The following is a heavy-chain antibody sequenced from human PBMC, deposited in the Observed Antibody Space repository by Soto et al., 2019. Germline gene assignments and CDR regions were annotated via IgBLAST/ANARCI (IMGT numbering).Heavy chain of an antibody. Sequence: ASVKVSCKXSGYTFTSYYMHWVRQAPGQGLEWMGIINPSGGSTSYAQKFQGRVTMTRDTSTSTVYMELSSLRSEDTAVYYCARDREMAIFGVVTTFDYWGQGTLVTVSS. CDR1: GYTFTSYY. J-gene: IGHJ4*02. CDR2: INPSGGST. V-gene: IGHV1-46*01. CDR3: ARDREMAIFGVVTTFDY. D-gene: IGHD3-3*01.